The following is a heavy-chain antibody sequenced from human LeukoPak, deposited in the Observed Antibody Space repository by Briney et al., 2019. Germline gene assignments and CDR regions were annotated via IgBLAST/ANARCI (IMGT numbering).Heavy chain of an antibody. CDR2: ISSSSSYI. CDR1: GFTFSSYS. J-gene: IGHJ3*02. V-gene: IGHV3-21*01. D-gene: IGHD4/OR15-4a*01. Sequence: GGSLRLSCAASGFTFSSYSMNWVRQAPGKGLEWVSSISSSSSYIYYADSVKGRFTISRDNAKNSLYLQMNSLRAEDTAVYYCARDGAYTNAFDIWGQGTMVTVSS. CDR3: ARDGAYTNAFDI.